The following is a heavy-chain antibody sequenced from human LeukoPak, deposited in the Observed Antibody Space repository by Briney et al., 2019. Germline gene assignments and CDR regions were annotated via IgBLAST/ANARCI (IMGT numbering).Heavy chain of an antibody. CDR1: GFTFSSYS. V-gene: IGHV3-21*01. CDR3: ARSFSPYYYGSGEDAFDI. D-gene: IGHD3-10*01. CDR2: ISSSSSYI. Sequence: PGGSLRLSCAASGFTFSSYSMNWVRQAPGKGLEWVSSISSSSSYIYYADSVKGRFTISRDNAKNSLYLQMNSLRAEDTAVYYCARSFSPYYYGSGEDAFDIWGQGTMVTVSS. J-gene: IGHJ3*02.